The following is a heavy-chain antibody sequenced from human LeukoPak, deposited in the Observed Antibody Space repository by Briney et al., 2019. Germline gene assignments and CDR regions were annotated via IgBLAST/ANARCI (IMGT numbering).Heavy chain of an antibody. J-gene: IGHJ4*02. CDR2: IIPILGIA. D-gene: IGHD2-15*01. CDR1: GGTFSSYA. Sequence: SVKVSCKASGGTFSSYAIIWVRQAPGQGLEWMGRIIPILGIANYAQKFQGRVTITADKSTSTAYMGLSSLRSEDTAVYYCARDIQVRGYCSGGSCYADYWGQGTLVTVSS. CDR3: ARDIQVRGYCSGGSCYADY. V-gene: IGHV1-69*04.